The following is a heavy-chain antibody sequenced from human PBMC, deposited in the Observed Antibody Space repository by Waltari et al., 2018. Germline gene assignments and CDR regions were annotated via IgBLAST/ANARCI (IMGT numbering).Heavy chain of an antibody. V-gene: IGHV1-2*06. D-gene: IGHD1-26*01. CDR2: LNPKSGGT. Sequence: QAQLWQSGAEVKKPGASVKVSCQASGYIFPDNYMHWVRQAPGQGLEWMGRLNPKSGGTNYAQKFQGRVTMTRDTSISTAYMELSRLRSDDTAVYYCARVGATKTDYWGQGTLVTVSS. J-gene: IGHJ4*02. CDR1: GYIFPDNY. CDR3: ARVGATKTDY.